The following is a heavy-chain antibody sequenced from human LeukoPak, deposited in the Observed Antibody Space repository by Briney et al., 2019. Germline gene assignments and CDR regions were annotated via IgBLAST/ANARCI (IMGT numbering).Heavy chain of an antibody. V-gene: IGHV4-59*08. CDR3: ARQRPVYYDSSGYPSWFDP. J-gene: IGHJ5*02. D-gene: IGHD3-22*01. CDR2: IYYSGST. CDR1: GGSISSYY. Sequence: SETLSLTCTVSGGSISSYYWSWIRQPPGKGLEWIGYIYYSGSTNYNPSLKSRVTISVDTSKNQFSLKLNSVTAADTAVYYCARQRPVYYDSSGYPSWFDPWGQGTLVTVSS.